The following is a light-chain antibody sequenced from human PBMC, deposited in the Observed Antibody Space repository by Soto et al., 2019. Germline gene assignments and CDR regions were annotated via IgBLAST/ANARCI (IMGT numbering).Light chain of an antibody. CDR2: GAS. CDR1: QTISKS. J-gene: IGKJ2*01. Sequence: DIQMTQSPSFLSASVGDTISITCRSFQTISKSLNWYQQRPGKAPKLLIFGASTLHNGVPPRFSGLGSGTHFTLTIINLQPEDAAAYYCQQSYSVPYTFGQGTKVDI. V-gene: IGKV1-39*01. CDR3: QQSYSVPYT.